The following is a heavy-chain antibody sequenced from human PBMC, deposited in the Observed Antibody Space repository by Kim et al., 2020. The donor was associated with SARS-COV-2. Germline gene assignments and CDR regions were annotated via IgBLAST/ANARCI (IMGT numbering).Heavy chain of an antibody. D-gene: IGHD3-22*01. CDR1: GGSISSYY. J-gene: IGHJ3*02. CDR2: IYYSGST. V-gene: IGHV4-59*01. Sequence: SETLSLTCTVSGGSISSYYWSWIRQPPGKGLEWIGYIYYSGSTNYNPSLKSRVTISVDTSKNQFSLKLSSVTAADTAVYYCARASGDYDSSGYYYVVAFDIWGQGTMVTVSS. CDR3: ARASGDYDSSGYYYVVAFDI.